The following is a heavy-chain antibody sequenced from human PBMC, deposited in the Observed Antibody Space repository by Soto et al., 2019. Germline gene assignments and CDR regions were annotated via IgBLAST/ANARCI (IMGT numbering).Heavy chain of an antibody. CDR3: ARGPYSSGWYVVDY. Sequence: SETLSRTCTVSGASISAYAWSWIRQPAGKGLEYIGRLYSSGNTNYNPSFKSRLTMSADTSKSQFSLKLTSVTAADTAVYYCARGPYSSGWYVVDYWGQGTLVTVSS. CDR1: GASISAYA. D-gene: IGHD6-19*01. CDR2: LYSSGNT. V-gene: IGHV4-4*07. J-gene: IGHJ4*02.